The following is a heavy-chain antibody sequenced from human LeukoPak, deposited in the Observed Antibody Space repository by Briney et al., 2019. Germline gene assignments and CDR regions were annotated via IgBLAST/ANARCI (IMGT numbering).Heavy chain of an antibody. CDR1: GYTFTSYD. CDR2: MDPNSGNT. CDR3: ARPSRRWLSHFDY. V-gene: IGHV1-8*01. D-gene: IGHD5-24*01. J-gene: IGHJ4*02. Sequence: ASVKVSCKASGYTFTSYDINWVRQATGQGLEWMGWMDPNSGNTGYAQKFQGRVTMTRDTSISTAYMELSSLRSEDTAVYYCARPSRRWLSHFDYWGQGTLVTVSS.